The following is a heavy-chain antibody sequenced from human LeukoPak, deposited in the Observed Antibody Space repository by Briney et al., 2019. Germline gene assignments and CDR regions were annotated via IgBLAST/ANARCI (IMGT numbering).Heavy chain of an antibody. Sequence: GGSLRLSCTASGFTFSSYNMNWVRQAPGKGLEWVAYMRSSDNTIYYADSVKGRFTISRDNAKNSLYLQMNSLRDEDTAVYYCARDQTGRSDYWGQGTLVTVSS. J-gene: IGHJ4*02. CDR1: GFTFSSYN. CDR2: MRSSDNTI. V-gene: IGHV3-48*02. CDR3: ARDQTGRSDY. D-gene: IGHD1-1*01.